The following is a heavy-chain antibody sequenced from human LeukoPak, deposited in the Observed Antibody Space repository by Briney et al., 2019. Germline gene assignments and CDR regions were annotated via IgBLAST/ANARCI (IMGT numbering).Heavy chain of an antibody. V-gene: IGHV3-48*04. J-gene: IGHJ4*02. CDR2: ISSSSSIV. CDR3: AKDNRRHYTSGPNPDSLH. D-gene: IGHD6-19*01. Sequence: GGSLRLSCAASEFTFSSYNLNWVRQAPGKGLEWVSSISSSSSIVYYADSVKGRFTISRDNAKNSLYLQMNSLRVEDTAFYYCAKDNRRHYTSGPNPDSLHWGQGALVTVSS. CDR1: EFTFSSYN.